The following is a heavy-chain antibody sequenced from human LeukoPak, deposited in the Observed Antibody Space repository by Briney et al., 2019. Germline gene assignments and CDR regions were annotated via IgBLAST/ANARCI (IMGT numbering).Heavy chain of an antibody. J-gene: IGHJ4*02. CDR2: IRRGGSEE. CDR3: ARALIAADNY. V-gene: IGHV3-7*04. CDR1: GFTISNYW. D-gene: IGHD6-6*01. Sequence: GGSLRLSCAASGFTISNYWMNWVCQVLGTGLEWLANIRRGGSEEYYVDSVKGRFTISRDNTKNSLYLQMNSLRVEDTAVYYCARALIAADNYWGQGTLVTVSS.